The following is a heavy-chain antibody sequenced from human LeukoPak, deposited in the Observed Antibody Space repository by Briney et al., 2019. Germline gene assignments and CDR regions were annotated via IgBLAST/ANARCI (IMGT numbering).Heavy chain of an antibody. Sequence: SETLSLTCIVSGSSVSGYYWNWIRQSPGRGLEWIGYTHHSGETKYNPSLQSRVTMSVDSSRNHFYLNLLFLTAADTAIYFCARDPPEDRWNSFDYWGQGALVTVSS. V-gene: IGHV4-59*02. J-gene: IGHJ4*02. D-gene: IGHD2-15*01. CDR1: GSSVSGYY. CDR2: THHSGET. CDR3: ARDPPEDRWNSFDY.